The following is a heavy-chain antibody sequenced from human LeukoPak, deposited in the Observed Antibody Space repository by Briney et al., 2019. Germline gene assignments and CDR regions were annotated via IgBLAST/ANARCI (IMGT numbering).Heavy chain of an antibody. Sequence: PSQTLSLTCTVSGGSISKGGYYWTWIRQHPEKGLEWIGYISFSGSTYYNPSLKSRVTISADTSKNQFTLRLSSVTAADTAVFYCARDCVDWGRGTLVTVSS. J-gene: IGHJ4*02. V-gene: IGHV4-31*03. CDR2: ISFSGST. CDR3: ARDCVD. CDR1: GGSISKGGYY.